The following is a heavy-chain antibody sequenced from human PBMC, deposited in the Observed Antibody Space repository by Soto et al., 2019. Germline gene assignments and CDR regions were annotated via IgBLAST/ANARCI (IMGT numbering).Heavy chain of an antibody. Sequence: ASVKVSCKASGYTFTDYYRHWLRQAPGQGLDWMGWINPYSGDTNCAQKFQVWVTMTRDTSVSTVYMELSSLKSDDTAVYYCARGPSTGDFDPWGQGTLVTVSS. CDR2: INPYSGDT. V-gene: IGHV1-2*04. D-gene: IGHD7-27*01. J-gene: IGHJ5*02. CDR1: GYTFTDYY. CDR3: ARGPSTGDFDP.